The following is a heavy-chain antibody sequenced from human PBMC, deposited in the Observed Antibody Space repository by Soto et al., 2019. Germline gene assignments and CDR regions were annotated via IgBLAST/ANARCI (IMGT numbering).Heavy chain of an antibody. CDR1: GFTFSSYS. CDR2: ISSSSSTI. J-gene: IGHJ2*01. Sequence: EVQLVESGGGLVQPGGSLRLSCAASGFTFSSYSMNWVRQAPGKGLEWVSYISSSSSTIYYADYVKGRFTISRDNAKNSLYLQMNSLRAEDTAVYYCARDGYYDYIWGSSYWYFDLWGRGTLVTVSS. V-gene: IGHV3-48*01. D-gene: IGHD3-16*01. CDR3: ARDGYYDYIWGSSYWYFDL.